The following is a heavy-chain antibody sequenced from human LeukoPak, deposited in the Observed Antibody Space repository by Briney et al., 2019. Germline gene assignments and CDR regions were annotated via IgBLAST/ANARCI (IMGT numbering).Heavy chain of an antibody. CDR3: ARDRVTMVRGVIYDYYGMDV. CDR1: GDSVSSNSAA. CDR2: TYYKSKWYN. D-gene: IGHD3-10*01. J-gene: IGHJ6*02. V-gene: IGHV6-1*01. Sequence: SQTVSLTCAISGDSVSSNSAAWNWIRQSPSRGLEWLGRTYYKSKWYNDYAVSVKSRIIINPDTSKNQFSLQLTSVTPDDTAVYYCARDRVTMVRGVIYDYYGMDVWGQGTTVTVSS.